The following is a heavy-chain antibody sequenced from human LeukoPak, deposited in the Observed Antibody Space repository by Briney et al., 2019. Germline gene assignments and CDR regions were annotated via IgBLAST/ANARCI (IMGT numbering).Heavy chain of an antibody. CDR2: IYYSGST. CDR1: GGSISSSSYY. J-gene: IGHJ4*02. Sequence: SETLSLTCTVSGGSISSSSYYWGWIRQPPGKGLEWIGSIYYSGSTYYNPSLNSRFAISIDTSKNQFSLKLNSLTAADTAVYYCARATWNGYMFDYWGQGSLVTVTS. CDR3: ARATWNGYMFDY. D-gene: IGHD5-24*01. V-gene: IGHV4-39*07.